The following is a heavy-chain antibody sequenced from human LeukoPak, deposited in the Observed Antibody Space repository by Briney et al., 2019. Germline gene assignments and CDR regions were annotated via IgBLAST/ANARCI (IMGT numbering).Heavy chain of an antibody. CDR3: AREGHLGKYFDL. J-gene: IGHJ2*01. Sequence: GGSLRLSCAASGITVSNNYMSLVRQAPGKGLDWVSVMYVGGRTFYADSVQGRFTISRDNSKNTLYLQMNSLRVEDTAVYYCAREGHLGKYFDLWGRGTQVTVSS. CDR2: MYVGGRT. V-gene: IGHV3-53*01. CDR1: GITVSNNY. D-gene: IGHD3-16*01.